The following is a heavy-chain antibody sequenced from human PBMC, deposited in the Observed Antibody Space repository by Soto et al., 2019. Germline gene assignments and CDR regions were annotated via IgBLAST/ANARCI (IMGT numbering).Heavy chain of an antibody. J-gene: IGHJ4*02. V-gene: IGHV2-70*11. D-gene: IGHD3-3*01. Sequence: SGPTLVKPTQTLTLTCTFSGFSLSTSGLCVSWIRQPPGKALEWLARIDWDDDKYYSTSLKARLSISKDTSKNQVVLTMTNMDPVDTATYYCARTRVTVFGVDHRYHFDYWGQGTLVTVSS. CDR2: IDWDDDK. CDR3: ARTRVTVFGVDHRYHFDY. CDR1: GFSLSTSGLC.